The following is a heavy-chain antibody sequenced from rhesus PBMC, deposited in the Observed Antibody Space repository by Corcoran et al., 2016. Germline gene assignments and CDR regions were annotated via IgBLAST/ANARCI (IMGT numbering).Heavy chain of an antibody. CDR1: GGSFSGYY. CDR3: ARGYSSWSY. D-gene: IGHD6-13*01. V-gene: IGHV4-165*01. CDR2: FRGGSGRT. Sequence: QVQLQESGPGLVKPSETLSLTCAVSGGSFSGYYWGWIRRPPGKGLEWIGYFRGGSGRTDYNPAPMCRVTSATDTSRNQFSLNLSSVTAADTAVYYCARGYSSWSYWGQGVLVTVSS. J-gene: IGHJ4*01.